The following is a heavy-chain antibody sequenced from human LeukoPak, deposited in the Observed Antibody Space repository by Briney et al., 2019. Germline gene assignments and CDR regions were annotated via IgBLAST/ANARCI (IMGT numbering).Heavy chain of an antibody. CDR2: ISYDGSNK. J-gene: IGHJ3*01. V-gene: IGHV3-30*03. D-gene: IGHD5-12*01. CDR3: ARAVDIVPTTPFDL. CDR1: GFTFSSYG. Sequence: GESLRLSCAASGFTFSSYGMHWVRQAPGKGLEWVAVISYDGSNKYYADSVKGRFTISRDNSKNTLYLQMNSLRAEDTAVYYCARAVDIVPTTPFDLWGQGTMVTVSS.